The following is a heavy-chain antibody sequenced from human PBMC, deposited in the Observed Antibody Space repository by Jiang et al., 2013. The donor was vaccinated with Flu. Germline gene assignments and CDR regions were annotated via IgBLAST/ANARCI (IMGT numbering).Heavy chain of an antibody. Sequence: SGSGLVKPSETLSLTCAVSGYSISSGYYWGWIRQPPGKGLEWIGSIYHSGSTYYNPSLKSRVTISVDTSKNQFSLKLSSVTAADTAVYYCAREELSDFYFDYWGQGTLVTVSS. CDR2: IYHSGST. CDR3: AREELSDFYFDY. D-gene: IGHD2-21*02. CDR1: GYSISSGYY. V-gene: IGHV4-38-2*02. J-gene: IGHJ4*02.